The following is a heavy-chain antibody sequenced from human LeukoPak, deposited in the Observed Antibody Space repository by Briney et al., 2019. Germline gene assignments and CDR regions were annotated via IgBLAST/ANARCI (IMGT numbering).Heavy chain of an antibody. CDR1: GGSFSGYY. V-gene: IGHV4-34*01. Sequence: SETLSLTCAVYGGSFSGYYWSWIRQPPGKGLEWIGEINHSGSTNYNPSLTSRVTISVDTSKNQFSLRLSSVTAADTAVYFCARETTGAGTARPFDYWGQGTLVTASS. CDR2: INHSGST. D-gene: IGHD6-13*01. J-gene: IGHJ4*02. CDR3: ARETTGAGTARPFDY.